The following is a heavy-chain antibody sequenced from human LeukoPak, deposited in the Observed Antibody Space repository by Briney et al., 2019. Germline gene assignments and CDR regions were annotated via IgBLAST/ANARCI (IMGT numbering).Heavy chain of an antibody. CDR1: GFTFSSYE. J-gene: IGHJ6*04. Sequence: TGGSLRLSCAAPGFTFSSYEMNWVRQAPGKGLEWVSYISSSGRTIYYADSVKGRFTISRHNAKNSLYLQMNSLRAEDTAVYYCAELGITMIGGVWGKGTTVTISS. V-gene: IGHV3-48*03. D-gene: IGHD3-10*02. CDR3: AELGITMIGGV. CDR2: ISSSGRTI.